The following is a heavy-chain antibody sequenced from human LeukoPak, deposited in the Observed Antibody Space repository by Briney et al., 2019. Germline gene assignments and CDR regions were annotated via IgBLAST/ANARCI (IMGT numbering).Heavy chain of an antibody. J-gene: IGHJ6*02. Sequence: ASVKVSCKASGYTFTGYYMHWVRQAPGQGLEWMGWINPNSGGTIYAQKFQGRVTMTEDTSTDTAYMELSSLRSEDTAVYYCATDRGVQGYYYGMDVWGQGTTVTVSS. V-gene: IGHV1-2*02. CDR1: GYTFTGYY. CDR2: INPNSGGT. D-gene: IGHD3-10*01. CDR3: ATDRGVQGYYYGMDV.